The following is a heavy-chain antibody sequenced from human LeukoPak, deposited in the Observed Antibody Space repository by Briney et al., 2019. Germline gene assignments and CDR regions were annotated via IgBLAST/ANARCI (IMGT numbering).Heavy chain of an antibody. Sequence: SETLSLNCTVSGGSISSYYWSWIRQPPGNGLEWIGYIYYSGSTNYNPSLKSRVTISVDTSKNQCSLKLSSVTAADTAVYYCARGSGYYTNWFDPWGQGTLVTVSS. D-gene: IGHD3-3*01. J-gene: IGHJ5*02. CDR2: IYYSGST. CDR1: GGSISSYY. V-gene: IGHV4-59*12. CDR3: ARGSGYYTNWFDP.